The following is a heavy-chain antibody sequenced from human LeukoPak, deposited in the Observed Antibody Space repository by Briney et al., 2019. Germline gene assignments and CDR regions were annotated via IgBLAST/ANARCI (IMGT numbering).Heavy chain of an antibody. D-gene: IGHD5-24*01. V-gene: IGHV3-7*01. CDR3: ARDRGWQQFDY. CDR1: GFSFGSYA. CDR2: IKKDGSET. Sequence: GGSLRLSCAASGFSFGSYALSWVRQAPGKGLEWVADIKKDGSETYYVESVRGRFSISRDNAKNSVYLEMNSLRAEDTAVYFCARDRGWQQFDYWGQGTLVTVSS. J-gene: IGHJ4*02.